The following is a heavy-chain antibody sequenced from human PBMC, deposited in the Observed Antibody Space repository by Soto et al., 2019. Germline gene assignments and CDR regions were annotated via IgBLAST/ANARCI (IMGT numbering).Heavy chain of an antibody. Sequence: QVQLVQSGAEVKKPGASVKVSCKASGYTFTSYDINWVRQATGQGLEWMGWMNPDSGNTGYAQKSQGRVTMTRNTSVSTAYMELSSLGSADTAVYYCARGYDSDGGDDYWGQGTLVTVSS. V-gene: IGHV1-8*01. D-gene: IGHD3-16*01. J-gene: IGHJ4*02. CDR1: GYTFTSYD. CDR3: ARGYDSDGGDDY. CDR2: MNPDSGNT.